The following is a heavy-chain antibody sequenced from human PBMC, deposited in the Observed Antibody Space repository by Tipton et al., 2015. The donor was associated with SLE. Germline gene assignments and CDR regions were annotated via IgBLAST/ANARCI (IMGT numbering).Heavy chain of an antibody. D-gene: IGHD6-13*01. Sequence: LRLSCTVSGASIRSGDYFWSWVRQPPGKGLEWIGYIYYSGSTYYNPSLKSRVTISVDTSKNQFSLKLSSVTAADTAVYYCARDVLGIAAAQLDYWGQGTLVTVSS. CDR2: IYYSGST. V-gene: IGHV4-30-4*01. J-gene: IGHJ4*02. CDR3: ARDVLGIAAAQLDY. CDR1: GASIRSGDYF.